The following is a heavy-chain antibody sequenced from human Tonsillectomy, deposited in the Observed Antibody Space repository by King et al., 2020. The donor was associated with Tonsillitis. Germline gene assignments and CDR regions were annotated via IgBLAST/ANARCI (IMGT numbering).Heavy chain of an antibody. Sequence: DVQLVESGGGLVQPGRSLRLSCAASGFTFDDYAMHWVRQAPGKGLEWVSGISWNSDRIGYADSVKGRFTISRDNAKKSLYLQMNSLRAEDTALYYCSKDMGYHGYAVGGPWGQGTLVTVSS. CDR3: SKDMGYHGYAVGGP. D-gene: IGHD3-16*01. CDR1: GFTFDDYA. CDR2: ISWNSDRI. V-gene: IGHV3-9*01. J-gene: IGHJ5*02.